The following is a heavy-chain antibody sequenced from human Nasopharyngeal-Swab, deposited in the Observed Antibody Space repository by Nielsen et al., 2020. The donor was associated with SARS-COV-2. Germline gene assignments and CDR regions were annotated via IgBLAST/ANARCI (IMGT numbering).Heavy chain of an antibody. CDR2: TYYRSKWYN. Sequence: SETLSLTCAISGDSVTSSSAAWNLIRHPPSRVLEWLGRTYYRSKWYNDYAVSGKSRLTINPDSSKDQFSVQLYSVTPEDTAVYFCTRRPYYYYGMDVWGQGTTVTVSS. J-gene: IGHJ6*02. CDR3: TRRPYYYYGMDV. V-gene: IGHV6-1*01. CDR1: GDSVTSSSAA.